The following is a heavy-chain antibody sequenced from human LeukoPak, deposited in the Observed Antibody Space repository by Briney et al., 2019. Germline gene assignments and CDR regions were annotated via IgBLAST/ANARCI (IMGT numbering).Heavy chain of an antibody. D-gene: IGHD3-10*02. J-gene: IGHJ6*03. Sequence: PSETLSLTCTASGGSLSSDYWSWIRQPPGKGLEWIGYVSYSGTINYNPSLNSRLTISLDTSKNRFSLNLSSVTAADTAIYFCARYVRGPDYYIDVWGKGTTVTVSS. CDR3: ARYVRGPDYYIDV. CDR2: VSYSGTI. V-gene: IGHV4-59*01. CDR1: GGSLSSDY.